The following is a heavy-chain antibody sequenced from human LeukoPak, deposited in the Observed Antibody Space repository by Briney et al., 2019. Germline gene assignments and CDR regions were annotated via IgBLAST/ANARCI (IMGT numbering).Heavy chain of an antibody. CDR1: GLTFGDHY. CDR3: ARGDTLYYFDL. J-gene: IGHJ4*02. V-gene: IGHV3-11*04. CDR2: VSNSGTVK. Sequence: PGGSLRLSCVVSGLTFGDHYVSWIRQAPGKGLDWIAYVSNSGTVKNYADSVRGRFTISRDSAKRSVYLQMTSLRSDDTAVYYCARGDTLYYFDLRGQGTLVSVS. D-gene: IGHD2-21*02.